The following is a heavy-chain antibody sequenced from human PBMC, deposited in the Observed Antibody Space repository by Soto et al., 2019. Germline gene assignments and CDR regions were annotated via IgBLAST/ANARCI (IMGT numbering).Heavy chain of an antibody. CDR2: IKQDGSEK. Sequence: GGSLRLSCAASGFTISSYWMTWVRQPPGKGLEWVANIKQDGSEKYYVDSVKGRFTISRDYAKNSLYLEMNSLRAEDTAVYYCARPVETGLSRWLDHWGQGILVTVSS. CDR3: ARPVETGLSRWLDH. V-gene: IGHV3-7*05. J-gene: IGHJ5*02. D-gene: IGHD5-18*01. CDR1: GFTISSYW.